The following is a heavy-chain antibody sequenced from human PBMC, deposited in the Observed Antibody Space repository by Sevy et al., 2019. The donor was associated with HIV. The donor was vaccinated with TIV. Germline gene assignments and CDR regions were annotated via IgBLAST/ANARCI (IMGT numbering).Heavy chain of an antibody. D-gene: IGHD2-15*01. CDR3: AKDGGHIDIDY. J-gene: IGHJ4*02. CDR2: ISIDGSNK. CDR1: GFTFKYHG. Sequence: GGSLRLSCAASGFTFKYHGMHWVRQAPGKGLEWLSLISIDGSNKYYADSVKGRFTISRDNAKNTVSVQMNSLRPEDTATYYCAKDGGHIDIDYWGQGILLTVSS. V-gene: IGHV3-30*18.